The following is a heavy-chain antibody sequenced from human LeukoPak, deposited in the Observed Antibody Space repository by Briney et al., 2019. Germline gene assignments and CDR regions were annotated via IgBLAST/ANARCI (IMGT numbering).Heavy chain of an antibody. J-gene: IGHJ4*02. CDR1: GFTFDDYA. D-gene: IGHD5-18*01. V-gene: IGHV3-9*01. CDR3: ARDRYSYKS. CDR2: ISWNSGSI. Sequence: GGPLRLSCAASGFTFDDYAMHWVRQAPGKGLEWVSGISWNSGSIGYADSVKGRFTISRDNAKNSLYLQMNSLRAEDTAVYYCARDRYSYKSWGQGTLVTVSS.